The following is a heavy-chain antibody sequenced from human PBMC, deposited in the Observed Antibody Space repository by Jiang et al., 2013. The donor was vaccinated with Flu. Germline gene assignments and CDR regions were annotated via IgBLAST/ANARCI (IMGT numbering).Heavy chain of an antibody. CDR2: YHMMEVI. V-gene: IGHV3-30*03. CDR3: ARLGPVSPGPLLKPFDS. J-gene: IGHJ4*02. CDR1: GFTFIAMA. D-gene: IGHD1-26*01. Sequence: SCAASGFTFIAMACTGSARLQARGWSGWQLYHMMEVINTMQTPXRAEFTISRDNSKNTLYLQMNSLRAEDTAVYYCARLGPVSPGPLLKPFDSWGQGTLVTVSS.